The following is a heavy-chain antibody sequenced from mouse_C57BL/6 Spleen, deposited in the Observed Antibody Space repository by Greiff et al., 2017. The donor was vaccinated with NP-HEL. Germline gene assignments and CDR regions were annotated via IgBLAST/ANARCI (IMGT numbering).Heavy chain of an antibody. CDR3: ARTGGSSSLGYY. Sequence: EVQLQQSGPVLVKPGASVKMSCKASGYTFTDYYMNWVKQSHGKSLEWIGVINPYNGGTSYNQKFKGKATLTVDKSSSTAYMELNSLTSEDSAVYYCARTGGSSSLGYYWGQGTTLTVSS. J-gene: IGHJ2*01. D-gene: IGHD1-1*01. CDR2: INPYNGGT. V-gene: IGHV1-19*01. CDR1: GYTFTDYY.